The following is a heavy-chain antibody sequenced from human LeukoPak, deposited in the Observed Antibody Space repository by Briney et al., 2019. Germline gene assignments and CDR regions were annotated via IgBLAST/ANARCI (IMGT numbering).Heavy chain of an antibody. D-gene: IGHD3-22*01. V-gene: IGHV4-39*01. J-gene: IGHJ4*02. CDR1: GGSISSSSYY. CDR3: ARLGYYDSSGYYCFDY. CDR2: IYYSGST. Sequence: SETLSLTCTVSGGSISSSSYYWGWIRQPPGKGLEWIGSIYYSGSTYYNPSLKSRVTISADTSKNQFSLKLSSVTAADTAVYYCARLGYYDSSGYYCFDYWGQGTLVTVSS.